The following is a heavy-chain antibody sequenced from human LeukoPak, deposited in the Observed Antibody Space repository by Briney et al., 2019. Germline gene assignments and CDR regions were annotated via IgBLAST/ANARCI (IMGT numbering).Heavy chain of an antibody. V-gene: IGHV1-24*01. Sequence: ASVKVSCKASGYTLTELSMHWVRQAPGKGLEWMGGFDPEDGETIYAQKFQGRVTMTEDTSTDTAYMELSSLRSEDTAVYYCATDRDFWSGYSSFDYWGQGTLVTVSS. CDR1: GYTLTELS. J-gene: IGHJ4*02. D-gene: IGHD3-3*01. CDR2: FDPEDGET. CDR3: ATDRDFWSGYSSFDY.